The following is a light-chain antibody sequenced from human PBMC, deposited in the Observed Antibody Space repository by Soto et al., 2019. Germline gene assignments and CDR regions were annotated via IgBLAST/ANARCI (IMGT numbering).Light chain of an antibody. Sequence: QSVLTQPPSASGTPGQRATISCSGSSSNIGSNTVNWYQQLPGTAPKLLIYSNNQRPSGVPDRFSGSRSGNSASLAISGLQSEDEGDYYCAAWDDSLNGRGVFGGGTKLTVL. CDR2: SNN. J-gene: IGLJ3*02. CDR1: SSNIGSNT. V-gene: IGLV1-44*01. CDR3: AAWDDSLNGRGV.